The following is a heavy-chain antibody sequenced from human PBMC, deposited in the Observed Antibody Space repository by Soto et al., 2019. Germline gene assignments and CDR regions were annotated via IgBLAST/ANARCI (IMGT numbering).Heavy chain of an antibody. CDR2: IKANGIEK. CDR1: GFTFSNHG. CDR3: ARDSGVDS. J-gene: IGHJ5*01. Sequence: GGSLRLSGAVSGFTFSNHGMNWVRQAPGKGLEWVANIKANGIEKYYVDSVKGRFTISRDNAKNSLYLQMNSLRAEDTAVYYCARDSGVDSLGQGTLVTVSS. V-gene: IGHV3-7*03. D-gene: IGHD3-10*01.